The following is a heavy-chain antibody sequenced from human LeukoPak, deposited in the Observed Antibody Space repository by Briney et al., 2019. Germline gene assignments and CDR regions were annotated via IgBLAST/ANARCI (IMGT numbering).Heavy chain of an antibody. CDR2: ISGDGGST. D-gene: IGHD6-19*01. CDR1: GFMFHDYA. Sequence: GGSLGLSCAAPGFMFHDYAIHWVRQAPGKGLEWVSLISGDGGSTFYADSVKGRFTVSRDNSKNSLYLQMNSLRSDDTALYYCARESESSGWYDYWGQGTLVTVSS. V-gene: IGHV3-43*02. CDR3: ARESESSGWYDY. J-gene: IGHJ4*02.